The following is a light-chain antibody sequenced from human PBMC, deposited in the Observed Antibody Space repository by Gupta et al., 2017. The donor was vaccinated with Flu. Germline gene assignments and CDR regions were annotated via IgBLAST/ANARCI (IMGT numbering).Light chain of an antibody. Sequence: STLSASVGDRVTITCRASQIISNWLAWYQHKPGKAPKLLISRASRLESGVPSRFSGSGSGTEFTLTISSLQPDDFATYYCQEYSSYYMWTFGQGTTVEIK. CDR2: RAS. CDR3: QEYSSYYMWT. J-gene: IGKJ1*01. CDR1: QIISNW. V-gene: IGKV1-5*03.